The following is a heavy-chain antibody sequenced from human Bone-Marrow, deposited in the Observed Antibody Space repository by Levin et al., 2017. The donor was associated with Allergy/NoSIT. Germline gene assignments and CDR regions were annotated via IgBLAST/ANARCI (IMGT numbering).Heavy chain of an antibody. CDR2: IDWDDDK. V-gene: IGHV2-70*04. J-gene: IGHJ4*02. CDR3: ARTPQNGYTNGWYYFDF. CDR1: GFSLSTSGMR. D-gene: IGHD6-19*01. Sequence: SGPTLVKPTQTLTLTCTFSGFSLSTSGMRVSWIRQPPGKALEWLARIDWDDDKFYNTSLKTRLTLSKDTSKHQVVLTMTNMDPVDTATYYCARTPQNGYTNGWYYFDFWGQGTLVTVYS.